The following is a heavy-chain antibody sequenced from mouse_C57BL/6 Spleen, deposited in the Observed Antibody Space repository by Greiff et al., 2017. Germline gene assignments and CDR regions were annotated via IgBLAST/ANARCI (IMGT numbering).Heavy chain of an antibody. D-gene: IGHD2-4*01. J-gene: IGHJ2*01. CDR2: IHTNSGST. CDR3: ARASDYHIDY. CDR1: GYTFTSYW. V-gene: IGHV1-64*01. Sequence: QVQLQQPGAELVKPGASVTLSCKASGYTFTSYWMHWVKQRPGQGLEWFGMIHTNSGSTNYNEKFKSKATLTVDKSSSPAYMQLSSLTSEDSAVYYCARASDYHIDYWGQGTTLTVSS.